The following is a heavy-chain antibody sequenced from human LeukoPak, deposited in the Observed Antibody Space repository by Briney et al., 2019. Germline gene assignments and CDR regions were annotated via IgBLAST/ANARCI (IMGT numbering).Heavy chain of an antibody. J-gene: IGHJ4*02. CDR1: GYTFTDYF. Sequence: ASVKVSCKASGYTFTDYFMNWVRQAPGQGLEWMGWVNSNSGNTGYAQKFQGRVTMTRNTSISTAYMELSSLRSEDTAVYYCATLTYYYGSGSYYAFDYWGQGTLVTVSS. CDR2: VNSNSGNT. V-gene: IGHV1-8*02. D-gene: IGHD3-10*01. CDR3: ATLTYYYGSGSYYAFDY.